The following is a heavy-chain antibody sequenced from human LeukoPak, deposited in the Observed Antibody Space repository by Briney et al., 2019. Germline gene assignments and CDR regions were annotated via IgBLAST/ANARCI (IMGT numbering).Heavy chain of an antibody. CDR3: ARDAGYCSGGSCYSGCDY. CDR2: ISSSSYI. Sequence: GGSLRLSCAASGFTFSSYSMNWVRQAPGKGLEWVSSISSSSYIYYADSVKGRFTISRDNAKNSLYLQMNSLRAEDTAVYYCARDAGYCSGGSCYSGCDYWGQGTLVTVSS. D-gene: IGHD2-15*01. CDR1: GFTFSSYS. V-gene: IGHV3-21*01. J-gene: IGHJ4*02.